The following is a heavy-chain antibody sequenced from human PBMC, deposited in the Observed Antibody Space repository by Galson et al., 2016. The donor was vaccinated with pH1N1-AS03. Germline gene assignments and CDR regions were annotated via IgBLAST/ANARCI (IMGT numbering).Heavy chain of an antibody. V-gene: IGHV4-59*08. D-gene: IGHD2-21*02. CDR2: IHHSGST. CDR1: GSTASLFY. CDR3: ARIVVVTPSYWYFDL. J-gene: IGHJ2*01. Sequence: SETLSLTCSVFGSTASLFYWNWIRQPPGKGLEWIGFIHHSGSTNYNPSLKSRVTISIDTSKNQFSLKLSSVTAVDTAVYYCARIVVVTPSYWYFDLWGRGTLVTVSS.